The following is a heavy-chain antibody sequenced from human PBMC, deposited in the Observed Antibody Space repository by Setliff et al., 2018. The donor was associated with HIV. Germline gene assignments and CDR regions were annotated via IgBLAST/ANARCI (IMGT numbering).Heavy chain of an antibody. J-gene: IGHJ6*03. CDR2: IYFSGST. CDR3: ARDRVHNPSYNFWSGPTNYYYYMDV. V-gene: IGHV4-59*13. CDR1: GVSISDYY. D-gene: IGHD3-3*01. Sequence: PSETLSLTCTVSGVSISDYYWSWIRQPPGKGLEWIGYIYFSGSTNYNPSLKSRVTMSLDTSKSQFSLKLSSVTAADTAVYYCARDRVHNPSYNFWSGPTNYYYYMDVWG.